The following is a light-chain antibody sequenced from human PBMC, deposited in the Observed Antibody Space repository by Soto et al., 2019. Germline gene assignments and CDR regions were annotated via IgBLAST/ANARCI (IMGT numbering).Light chain of an antibody. V-gene: IGKV1-5*03. J-gene: IGKJ1*01. CDR1: QSIASW. CDR2: KAS. Sequence: DIQMTQSPSTLSASVGDRVTITCRASQSIASWMAWYQQKPGKAPNLLIYKASTLQSGVPSRFSGSGSGTEFTLTISSLQSYYFSIYYCHQFTSYSTFAQGTKVAIK. CDR3: HQFTSYST.